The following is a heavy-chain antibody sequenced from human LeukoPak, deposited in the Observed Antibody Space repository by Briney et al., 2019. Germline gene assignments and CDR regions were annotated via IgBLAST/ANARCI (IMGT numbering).Heavy chain of an antibody. CDR2: ISSSSSYI. J-gene: IGHJ5*02. D-gene: IGHD2-2*01. V-gene: IGHV3-21*01. Sequence: PVRSPRPSSAASGFTPTTYSMNSVRQAPGKQLKSFTSISSSSSYIYYADSVKGRFTISRDNAKNSLYLQMNSLRAEDTAVYYCARDNLHCSSTSCYDWFDPWGQGTLVTVSS. CDR3: ARDNLHCSSTSCYDWFDP. CDR1: GFTPTTYS.